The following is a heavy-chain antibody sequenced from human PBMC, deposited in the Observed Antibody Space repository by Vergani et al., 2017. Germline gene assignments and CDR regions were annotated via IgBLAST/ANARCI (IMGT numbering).Heavy chain of an antibody. V-gene: IGHV3-23*01. D-gene: IGHD6-13*01. CDR3: AKSLAAPGTSKPDY. Sequence: EVQLLESGGGLVQPGGSLRLSCAASGFTFRSYAMSWVRQAPGQGLEWVSVISDSGGSTYYAASVKGRLTISRDNSKNTLYLQMNSRRAEDTAVYYCAKSLAAPGTSKPDYWGQGTLVTVSS. J-gene: IGHJ4*02. CDR2: ISDSGGST. CDR1: GFTFRSYA.